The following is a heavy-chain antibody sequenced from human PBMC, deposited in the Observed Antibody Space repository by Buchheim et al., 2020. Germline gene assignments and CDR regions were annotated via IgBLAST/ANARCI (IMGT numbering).Heavy chain of an antibody. D-gene: IGHD2-15*01. J-gene: IGHJ4*02. CDR3: ARDNVNCSGGSCYLELLY. V-gene: IGHV4-61*02. Sequence: QVQLQESGPGLVKPSQTLSLTCTVSGGSISSGSYYWSWIRQPAGKGLEWIGRIYTSESTNYNPSLKSRVTISVDTSKNQFSLKLSSVTAADTAVYYCARDNVNCSGGSCYLELLYWGQGTL. CDR2: IYTSEST. CDR1: GGSISSGSYY.